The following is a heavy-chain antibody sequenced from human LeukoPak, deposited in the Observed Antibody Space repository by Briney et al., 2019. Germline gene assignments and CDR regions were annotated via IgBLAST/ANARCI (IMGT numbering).Heavy chain of an antibody. CDR2: ISGSGGST. CDR3: ARTPRPGIAAAGTLGY. Sequence: GGSLRLFCAASGFTFSSYAMLWVRQAPGKGLEWVSAISGSGGSTYYADSVKGRFTISRDNSKNTLYLQMNSLRAEDTAVYYCARTPRPGIAAAGTLGYWGQGTLVTVSS. J-gene: IGHJ4*02. D-gene: IGHD6-13*01. V-gene: IGHV3-23*01. CDR1: GFTFSSYA.